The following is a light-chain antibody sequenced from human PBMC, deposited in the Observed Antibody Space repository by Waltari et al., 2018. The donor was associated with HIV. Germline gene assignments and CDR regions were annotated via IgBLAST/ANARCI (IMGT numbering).Light chain of an antibody. J-gene: IGKJ1*01. V-gene: IGKV1-5*03. Sequence: DIRLTQSPSTLSASAGDRVAITCRAGQNVVAFLAWYQQKPGKPPKLLIFQASILEGGVPSRFSGSVSGSDFTLTINGLQSDDFATYYCHQYASFSGTFGQGTKVELK. CDR2: QAS. CDR3: HQYASFSGT. CDR1: QNVVAF.